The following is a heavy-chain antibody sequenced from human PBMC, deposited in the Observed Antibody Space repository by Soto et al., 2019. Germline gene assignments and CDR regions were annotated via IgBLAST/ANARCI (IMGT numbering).Heavy chain of an antibody. CDR3: AKRRGAGGHFDY. CDR2: VSIGGST. CDR1: GFTFSSYA. V-gene: IGHV3-23*01. J-gene: IGHJ4*02. Sequence: GGSLRLSCAASGFTFSSYAMGWVRQGPGKGLEWVAVVSIGGSTHYADSVRGRFTISRDNSKNTLSLQMNSLTAEDAAVYFCAKRRGAGGHFDYWGQGALVTV. D-gene: IGHD2-15*01.